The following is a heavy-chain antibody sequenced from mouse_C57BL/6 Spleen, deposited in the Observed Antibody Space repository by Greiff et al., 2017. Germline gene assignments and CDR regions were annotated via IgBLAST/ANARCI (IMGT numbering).Heavy chain of an antibody. Sequence: QVQLQQSGAELVKPGASVKMSCKASGYTFTTYPIAWMKQNHGKSLEWIGNFHPYNDDTKYNEKFKGKATLTVEKSSSTVYLELSRLTSDDSAVYDCASHYDYDGGFAYWGQGTLVTVSA. V-gene: IGHV1-47*01. J-gene: IGHJ3*01. CDR1: GYTFTTYP. CDR2: FHPYNDDT. D-gene: IGHD2-4*01. CDR3: ASHYDYDGGFAY.